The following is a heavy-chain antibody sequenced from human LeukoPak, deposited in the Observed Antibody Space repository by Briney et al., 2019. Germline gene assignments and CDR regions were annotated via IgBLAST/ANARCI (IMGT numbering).Heavy chain of an antibody. V-gene: IGHV3-7*01. CDR1: GFTFSSYW. Sequence: PGGSLRLSCAASGFTFSSYWMSWVRQAPGKGLEWVANIKQDGSEKYYVGSVKGRFTISRDNAKNSLYLQMNSLRAEDTAVYYCARPHNAYSSSWYNYWGQGTLVTVSS. J-gene: IGHJ4*02. CDR2: IKQDGSEK. CDR3: ARPHNAYSSSWYNY. D-gene: IGHD6-13*01.